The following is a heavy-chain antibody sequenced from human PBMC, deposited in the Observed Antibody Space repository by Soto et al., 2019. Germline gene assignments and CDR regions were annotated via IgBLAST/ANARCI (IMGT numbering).Heavy chain of an antibody. J-gene: IGHJ4*02. CDR2: IDGGKT. D-gene: IGHD1-26*01. CDR3: TSNAAAKVGTLSY. Sequence: EVQLVESGGAVVEPGGSLRLSCAASGFTFNNARMSWVRQAPGKGLDWVGRIDGGKTDFASPVEGRFTFSRDDSRNTLFLQMTSLKTDYTGVYYCTSNAAAKVGTLSYWGQGTLVTVSS. CDR1: GFTFNNAR. V-gene: IGHV3-15*02.